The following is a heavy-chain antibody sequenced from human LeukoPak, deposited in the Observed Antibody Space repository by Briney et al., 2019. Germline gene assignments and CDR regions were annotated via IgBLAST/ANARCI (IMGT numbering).Heavy chain of an antibody. CDR1: GGSNSSYC. Sequence: SETLSLNCTVSGGSNSSYCRRWLRHPAGKGLEWIERIYTSGSTNYNPSLKSRVTMSVETSKNQFSLKLSSVTAADTAVYYCARVNYGSGSYQHYYYYMDVWGKGTTVAVSS. V-gene: IGHV4-4*07. J-gene: IGHJ6*03. CDR2: IYTSGST. CDR3: ARVNYGSGSYQHYYYYMDV. D-gene: IGHD3-10*01.